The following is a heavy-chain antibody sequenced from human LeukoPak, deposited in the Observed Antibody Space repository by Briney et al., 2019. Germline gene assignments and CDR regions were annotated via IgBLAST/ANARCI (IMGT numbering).Heavy chain of an antibody. CDR3: ATGGAAGRLLIDY. V-gene: IGHV1-69*06. Sequence: SVKVSCKSSGGTFSSYAISWVRQAPGHGLEWMGGIIPIFGTANYAQKFQGRVTITADKSTSTAYMELSSLRSEDTAVYYCATGGAAGRLLIDYWGQGTLVTVSS. CDR1: GGTFSSYA. CDR2: IIPIFGTA. D-gene: IGHD6-19*01. J-gene: IGHJ4*02.